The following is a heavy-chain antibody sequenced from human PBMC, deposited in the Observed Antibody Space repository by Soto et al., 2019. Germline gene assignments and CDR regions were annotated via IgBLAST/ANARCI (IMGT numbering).Heavy chain of an antibody. D-gene: IGHD6-19*01. J-gene: IGHJ6*02. Sequence: EVPLVDSGGDLIQPGGSLRLSCGASGFTVSGNSLSWVRQAPGKGLEWVSYIYTDGSTYYADSVRGRFTISRDISXXTXXLQMSNLRTEDTAVYYCTRDGGAGTPVAGSQGRYIYFGMDVWGQGTTVSVSS. CDR2: IYTDGST. CDR3: TRDGGAGTPVAGSQGRYIYFGMDV. CDR1: GFTVSGNS. V-gene: IGHV3-53*01.